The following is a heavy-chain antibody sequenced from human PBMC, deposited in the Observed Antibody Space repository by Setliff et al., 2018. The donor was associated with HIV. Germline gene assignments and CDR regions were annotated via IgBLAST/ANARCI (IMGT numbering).Heavy chain of an antibody. CDR3: ARYSPRGYTLTGPY. V-gene: IGHV4-39*07. Sequence: PSETLSLTCTVSGGSISSSTYYWGWIRQPPGKGLEWIGSIYYSGSTKHNPSLKSRVTISLDTPKNQFSLKLTSVTAADTAVYYCARYSPRGYTLTGPYWGQGTLVTVSS. CDR1: GGSISSSTYY. D-gene: IGHD6-25*01. J-gene: IGHJ4*02. CDR2: IYYSGST.